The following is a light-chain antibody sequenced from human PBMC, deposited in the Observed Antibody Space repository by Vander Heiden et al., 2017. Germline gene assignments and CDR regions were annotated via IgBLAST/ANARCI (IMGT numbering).Light chain of an antibody. CDR3: MQDLQTPYT. V-gene: IGKV2-28*01. CDR2: LGS. J-gene: IGKJ2*01. Sequence: DIVVTQSPLSLPVTPGEPASISCSSSQSLLHSNGYNYLDWYLQKPGQSPQLLIYLGSNRASGVPDRFSGSGSGTDFTLKISSVEAEDVGVYYCMQDLQTPYTFGQGTKLEIK. CDR1: QSLLHSNGYNY.